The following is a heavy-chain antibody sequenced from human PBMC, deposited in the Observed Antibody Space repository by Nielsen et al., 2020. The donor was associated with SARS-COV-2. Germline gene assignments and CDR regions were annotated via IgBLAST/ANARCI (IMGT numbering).Heavy chain of an antibody. CDR2: INPSGGST. D-gene: IGHD1-1*01. CDR1: GYTFNSYY. J-gene: IGHJ6*02. CDR3: ARENWNEELYYYYGMDV. Sequence: ASVKVSCKASGYTFNSYYMHWVRQAPGQGLEWRGIINPSGGSTSYAQKFQGRVTMTRDTSTSTVYMELSSLRSEDTAVYYCARENWNEELYYYYGMDVWGQGTTVTVSS. V-gene: IGHV1-46*02.